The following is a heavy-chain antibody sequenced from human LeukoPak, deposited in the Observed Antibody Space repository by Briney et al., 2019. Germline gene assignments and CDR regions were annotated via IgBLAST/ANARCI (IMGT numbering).Heavy chain of an antibody. J-gene: IGHJ4*02. CDR2: IIPILGIA. CDR1: GGTFIIYA. Sequence: SVSVSCKASGGTFIIYAISWVRQAPGQGLEWMGGIIPILGIANYTQKFQGRVTITADKSTSTAYMELSSLRSEDTAVYYCAREVGYCSGGSCYHFDYWGQGTLVTVSS. CDR3: AREVGYCSGGSCYHFDY. D-gene: IGHD2-15*01. V-gene: IGHV1-69*04.